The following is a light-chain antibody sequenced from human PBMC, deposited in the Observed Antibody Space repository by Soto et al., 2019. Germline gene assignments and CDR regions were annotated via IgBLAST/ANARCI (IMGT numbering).Light chain of an antibody. V-gene: IGKV3-20*01. CDR2: GAS. CDR1: QRISSGY. Sequence: EIVLTQSPGTLSLSPGERATLSCRASQRISSGYLAWYQQKPGQAPRLLISGASTRATGIPDRFSGSGSGTDFTLTISRLEPEDFAVYFCQRYGSSPPFTFGQGTKVEI. CDR3: QRYGSSPPFT. J-gene: IGKJ2*01.